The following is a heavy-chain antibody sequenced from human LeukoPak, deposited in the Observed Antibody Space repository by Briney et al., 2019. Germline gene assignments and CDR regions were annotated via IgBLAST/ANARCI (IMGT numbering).Heavy chain of an antibody. CDR3: ARDSDCSSTSCPNWFDP. CDR1: GYTFTGYY. CDR2: INPNSGGT. Sequence: ASVKVFCKASGYTFTGYYMHWVRQAPGQGLEWMGWINPNSGGTNYAQKFQGRVTMTRDTSISTAYMELSRLRSVDTAVYYCARDSDCSSTSCPNWFDPWGQGTLVTVSS. D-gene: IGHD2-2*01. V-gene: IGHV1-2*02. J-gene: IGHJ5*02.